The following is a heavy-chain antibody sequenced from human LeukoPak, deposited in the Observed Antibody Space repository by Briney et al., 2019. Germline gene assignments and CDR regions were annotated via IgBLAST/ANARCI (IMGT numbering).Heavy chain of an antibody. Sequence: PGGSLRLSCAASGFTFRTFGMHWVRQTPGKGLECVTYIRNDGNNKYYADSVRGRFSISRDNSKNTLYLQLSSLRAEATAVYYCAKGGVLGSGSNFAYWGQGTLVTVSS. V-gene: IGHV3-30*02. CDR2: IRNDGNNK. CDR3: AKGGVLGSGSNFAY. CDR1: GFTFRTFG. J-gene: IGHJ4*02. D-gene: IGHD3-22*01.